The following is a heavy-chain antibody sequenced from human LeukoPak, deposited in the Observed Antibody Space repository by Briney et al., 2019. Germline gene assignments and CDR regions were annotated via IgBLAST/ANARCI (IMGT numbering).Heavy chain of an antibody. V-gene: IGHV4-59*01. CDR3: ARARYVNSFYAFDI. CDR1: GGSISSYY. J-gene: IGHJ3*02. D-gene: IGHD3-9*01. CDR2: LSKSGNT. Sequence: PSETLSLTCTVSGGSISSYYWSWIRLPPGKGLEWIGYLSKSGNTNYSPSLKSRVTIFGDTSKNQFFLKLSSVTAADTAVYYCARARYVNSFYAFDIWGQGTLVTFSS.